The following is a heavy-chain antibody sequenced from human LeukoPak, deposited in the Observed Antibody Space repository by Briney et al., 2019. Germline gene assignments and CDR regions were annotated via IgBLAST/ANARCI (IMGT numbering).Heavy chain of an antibody. D-gene: IGHD3-22*01. J-gene: IGHJ5*02. Sequence: SETLSLTCTASGGSVSSGSYYWSWIRQPPGKGLEWIGYIYYSGSTNYNPSLKSRVTISVDTSKNQFSLKLSSVTAADTAVYYCARASITMIVLPDWFDPWGQGTLVTVSS. CDR1: GGSVSSGSYY. V-gene: IGHV4-61*01. CDR3: ARASITMIVLPDWFDP. CDR2: IYYSGST.